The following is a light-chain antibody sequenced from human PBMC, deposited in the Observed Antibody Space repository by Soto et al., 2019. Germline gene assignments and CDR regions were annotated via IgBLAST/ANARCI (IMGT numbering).Light chain of an antibody. J-gene: IGKJ1*01. CDR1: QSISSW. V-gene: IGKV1-5*03. CDR2: KAS. Sequence: DIQMNHSPFTLSATEGDRVTMTCRASQSISSWLAWYQQKPGKAPKLLIYKASSLESGVPSRFSGSGSGTEFTLTISCLQPEDFATYYCQLSYSTLPTFSHVTKVDVK. CDR3: QLSYSTLPT.